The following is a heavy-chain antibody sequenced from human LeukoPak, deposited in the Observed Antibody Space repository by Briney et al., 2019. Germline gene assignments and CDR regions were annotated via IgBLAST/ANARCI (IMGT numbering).Heavy chain of an antibody. J-gene: IGHJ4*02. Sequence: PSETLSLTCTVSGGSISGYYWNWIRQPPGKGLEWIGYIYYSGSTSYNSSLKSRVTISVDTSKNQFSLKLSSVTAADTAVYYCARDRGLTTSGGVGFDYWGQGTLVTVSS. V-gene: IGHV4-59*01. CDR2: IYYSGST. D-gene: IGHD3-10*02. CDR3: ARDRGLTTSGGVGFDY. CDR1: GGSISGYY.